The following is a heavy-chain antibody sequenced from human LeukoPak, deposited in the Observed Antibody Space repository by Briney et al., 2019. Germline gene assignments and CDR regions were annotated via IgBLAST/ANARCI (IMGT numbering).Heavy chain of an antibody. CDR2: ISSSSSYI. V-gene: IGHV3-21*01. CDR3: ARDLTEYYYYYMDV. J-gene: IGHJ6*03. D-gene: IGHD4-11*01. CDR1: GFTFSSYG. Sequence: GSLRLSCAASGFTFSSYGMHWVRQAPGKGLEWVSSISSSSSYIYYADSVKGRFTISRDNAKNSLYLQMNSLRAEDTAVYYCARDLTEYYYYYMDVWGKGTTVTVSS.